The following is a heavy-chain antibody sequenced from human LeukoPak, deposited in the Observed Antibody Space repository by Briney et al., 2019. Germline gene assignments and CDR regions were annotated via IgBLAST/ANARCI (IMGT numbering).Heavy chain of an antibody. CDR3: ATGTGFPPPEVWFGESPTYDY. V-gene: IGHV1-24*01. CDR2: FDPEDGET. J-gene: IGHJ4*02. Sequence: GASVKVSCKVSGYTLTELSMHWVRQAPGKGLEWMGGFDPEDGETIYAQKFQGRVTMTEDTSTDTAYMELSSLRSEDTAVYYCATGTGFPPPEVWFGESPTYDYWGQGTLVTVSS. CDR1: GYTLTELS. D-gene: IGHD3-10*01.